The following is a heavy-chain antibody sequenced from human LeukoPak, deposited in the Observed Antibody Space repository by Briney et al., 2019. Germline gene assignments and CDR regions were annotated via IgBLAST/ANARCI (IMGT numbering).Heavy chain of an antibody. CDR1: GFTFEDYG. V-gene: IGHV3-20*04. D-gene: IGHD1-26*01. CDR2: VNWNGGGT. J-gene: IGHJ4*02. CDR3: ARERIGGSLDY. Sequence: GGSLRLSCAASGFTFEDYGLSWVRQAPGKGLEWVSDVNWNGGGTGYADSVKGRFTVSRDNAKDTLYLQMNSLRVDDTSLYYCARERIGGSLDYWGQGTLVTVSS.